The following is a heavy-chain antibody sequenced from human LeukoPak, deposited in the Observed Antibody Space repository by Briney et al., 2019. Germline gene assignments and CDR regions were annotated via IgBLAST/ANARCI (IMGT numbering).Heavy chain of an antibody. D-gene: IGHD5-12*01. CDR2: ISWNSGSI. CDR3: VKGMYSGYDLGDYYFDY. J-gene: IGHJ4*02. Sequence: GGSLRLSCAASGFTFDDYAMHWVRQAPGKGLEWVSGISWNSGSIGYADSVKGRFTISRDNAKNSLYLQMNSLRAEDMALYYCVKGMYSGYDLGDYYFDYWGQGTLVTVSS. V-gene: IGHV3-9*03. CDR1: GFTFDDYA.